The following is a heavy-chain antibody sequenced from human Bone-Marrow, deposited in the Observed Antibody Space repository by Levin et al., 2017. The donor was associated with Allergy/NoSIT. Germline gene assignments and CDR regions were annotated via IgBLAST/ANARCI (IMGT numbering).Heavy chain of an antibody. CDR2: RYASGST. D-gene: IGHD3-10*01. J-gene: IGHJ4*02. CDR3: ARHRTGSLYKGPFDY. V-gene: IGHV4-39*01. CDR1: GDSISSSSHY. Sequence: SQTLSLTCSVSGDSISSSSHYWGWIRQAPGKGLEWVGSRYASGSTYSNPSLGSRVTIPVDTSKNQFSLKLRSVTAADTAVYYCARHRTGSLYKGPFDYWGQGTLATVSS.